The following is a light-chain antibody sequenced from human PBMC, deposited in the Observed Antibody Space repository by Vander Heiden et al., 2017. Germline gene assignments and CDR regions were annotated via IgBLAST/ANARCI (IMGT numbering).Light chain of an antibody. J-gene: IGKJ2*01. CDR1: QSISRF. Sequence: DIQMTQSPSSLSASVGDRVTITCRASQSISRFLNWYQQKPGKAPNLLIYSAFNLQSGVPSRFRGSGSGTDFTLTISSLQPEEFATYYCQQSSSPPYTFGQGTKLEI. CDR2: SAF. V-gene: IGKV1-39*01. CDR3: QQSSSPPYT.